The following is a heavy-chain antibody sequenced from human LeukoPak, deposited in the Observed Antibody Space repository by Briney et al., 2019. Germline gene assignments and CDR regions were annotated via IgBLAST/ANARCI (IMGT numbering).Heavy chain of an antibody. D-gene: IGHD3-22*01. CDR2: INPNSGGT. J-gene: IGHJ4*02. CDR3: ARAAYYYDGSGYNLGD. V-gene: IGHV1-2*06. CDR1: GYTFTDYY. Sequence: ASVKVSCKASGYTFTDYYMHWVRQAPGQGLEWMGRINPNSGGTNYAQKFQARVTMTRDTSISTAYMELSRLRSDDTALYYCARAAYYYDGSGYNLGDWGQGTLVTVSS.